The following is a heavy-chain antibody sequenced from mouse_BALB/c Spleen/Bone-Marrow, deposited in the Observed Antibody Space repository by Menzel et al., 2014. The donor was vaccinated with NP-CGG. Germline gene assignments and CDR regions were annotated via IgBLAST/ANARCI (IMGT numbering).Heavy chain of an antibody. V-gene: IGHV14-3*02. CDR2: IDPANGNT. CDR1: GFNIKDTY. Sequence: EVQLHQSGAELVKPGASVKLSCTASGFNIKDTYMHWVKQRPEQGLEWIGRIDPANGNTKYDPKFQGKATITADTSSNTAYLQLSSLTSEDTAVYYCASYYRYDGRFAYWGQGTLVTVSA. CDR3: ASYYRYDGRFAY. J-gene: IGHJ3*01. D-gene: IGHD2-14*01.